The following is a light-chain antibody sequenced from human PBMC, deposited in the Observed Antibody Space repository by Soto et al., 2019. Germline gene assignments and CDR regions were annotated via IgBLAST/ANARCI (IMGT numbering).Light chain of an antibody. J-gene: IGKJ4*01. Sequence: DIQMTQSPSSLSASIGARVTITCRASQSIRSNLNWYQQKPGKAPKLLIYTASTLQSGAPPRFSGSGSGTEFTLTISSLQPEDSATYYCQQSYNSPPLTFGGGTKVEIK. CDR3: QQSYNSPPLT. CDR1: QSIRSN. V-gene: IGKV1-39*01. CDR2: TAS.